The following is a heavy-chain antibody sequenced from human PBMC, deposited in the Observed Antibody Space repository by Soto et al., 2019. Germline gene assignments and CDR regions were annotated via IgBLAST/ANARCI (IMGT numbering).Heavy chain of an antibody. J-gene: IGHJ4*01. V-gene: IGHV5-51*01. CDR3: ARTAYGEYYDSTGYYYNF. Sequence: GESLKISCKGSGYILTSYWIGWVRQMPGKGLEWMGIIYPGDSDTRYSPSFQGQVTISADKSISTAYLQWSALKASDTAMYYCARTAYGEYYDSTGYYYNFWGQGTLVTVSS. CDR1: GYILTSYW. D-gene: IGHD3-22*01. CDR2: IYPGDSDT.